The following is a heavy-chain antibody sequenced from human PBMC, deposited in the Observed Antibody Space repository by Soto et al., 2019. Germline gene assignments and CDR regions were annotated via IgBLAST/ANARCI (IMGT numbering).Heavy chain of an antibody. J-gene: IGHJ5*02. Sequence: EVQLVESGGGLVQPGGSLSLSCAASGFTFSNYEMNWVRQAPGKGLEWLSYISSSSSTRYYADSVKGRFTISRDNAKNLLYLQMNSLRGEDTAVYYCAREESLFWFDPWGQGTLVTVSS. CDR3: AREESLFWFDP. CDR1: GFTFSNYE. V-gene: IGHV3-48*03. CDR2: ISSSSSTR.